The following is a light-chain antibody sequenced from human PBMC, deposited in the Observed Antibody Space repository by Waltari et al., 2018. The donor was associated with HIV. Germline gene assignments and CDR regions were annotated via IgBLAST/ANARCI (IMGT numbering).Light chain of an antibody. J-gene: IGKJ2*01. CDR1: QRIDSD. V-gene: IGKV3-15*01. CDR2: GAS. CDR3: QQFNVWPQT. Sequence: MVMTQSPASLSVSLGESVTLSCRASQRIDSDLAWYQYKPGQAPRLLIFGASTRAPGVSGKFSGSGSVTDFTLTISSLESEDCAIYYCQQFNVWPQTFGQGTRLEVK.